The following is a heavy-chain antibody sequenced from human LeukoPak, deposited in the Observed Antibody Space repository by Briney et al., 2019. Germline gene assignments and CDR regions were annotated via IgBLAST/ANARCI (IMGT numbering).Heavy chain of an antibody. CDR1: GGSVSSYSHY. D-gene: IGHD2-8*02. CDR3: ARNCTADNDVSQRDKWFDP. J-gene: IGHJ5*02. Sequence: PSETLSLTCTVSGGSVSSYSHYWAWIRQPPGKGLEWIGSIYYSGSTHYNPSLKRRVTILVDTSKNQFSLKLESVTAADTALYYCARNCTADNDVSQRDKWFDPWGHGTLVTVSS. V-gene: IGHV4-39*07. CDR2: IYYSGST.